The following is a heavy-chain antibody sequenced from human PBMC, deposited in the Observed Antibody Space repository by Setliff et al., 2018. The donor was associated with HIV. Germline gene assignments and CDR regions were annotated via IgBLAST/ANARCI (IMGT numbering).Heavy chain of an antibody. Sequence: ASVKVSCKASGYTFTNHRIHWVRQAPGQGLEWMGVMKPTGHETIYAQNFQGRLTMTSDTYRNLVYMELNSLKSEDTAVYYCARAVSTLIRGGPLNWYYNIGVWGKGSTVTVSS. CDR2: MKPTGHET. CDR1: GYTFTNHR. J-gene: IGHJ6*03. CDR3: ARAVSTLIRGGPLNWYYNIGV. D-gene: IGHD3-10*01. V-gene: IGHV1-46*01.